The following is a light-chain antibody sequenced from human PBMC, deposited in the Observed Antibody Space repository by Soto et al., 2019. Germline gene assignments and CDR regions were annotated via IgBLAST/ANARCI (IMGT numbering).Light chain of an antibody. CDR1: SSDVGSYNY. J-gene: IGLJ1*01. V-gene: IGLV2-8*01. CDR2: EVS. CDR3: SSYAGTNTDYV. Sequence: QSVLTQPPSVSAAPGQKVTISCTGTSSDVGSYNYVSWYQQHPGKVPKLMIYEVSKRPSGVPDRFSGSKSGNTASLTVSGLQAEDEADYYCSSYAGTNTDYVFGTGTKVTVL.